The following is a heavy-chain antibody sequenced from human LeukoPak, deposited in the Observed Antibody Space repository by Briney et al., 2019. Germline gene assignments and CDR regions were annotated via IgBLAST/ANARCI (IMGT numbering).Heavy chain of an antibody. V-gene: IGHV1-24*01. Sequence: ASVKVSCNVSGYTLTELSMYWVRQAPGKGLEWMGGFDPEDDETIYAQKFQGRVTMTEDTSTDTAYMELSSLRSEDTAVYYCARARNYYDSGFLFDYWGQGTLVTVSS. J-gene: IGHJ4*02. CDR2: FDPEDDET. CDR3: ARARNYYDSGFLFDY. CDR1: GYTLTELS. D-gene: IGHD3-22*01.